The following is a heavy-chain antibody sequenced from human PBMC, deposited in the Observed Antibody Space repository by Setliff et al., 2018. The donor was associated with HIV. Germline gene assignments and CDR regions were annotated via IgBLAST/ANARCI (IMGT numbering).Heavy chain of an antibody. CDR1: GGSSSGYY. Sequence: SETLSLTCAVYGGSSSGYYWSWLRQPPKRGLEWIGEINHSGKGNFNPSLKSRLNISVDTSKNQFSLKLNSLTAADTAVYFCATKAMIRGKPFDHWGQGMLVTVSS. J-gene: IGHJ4*02. D-gene: IGHD3-10*01. V-gene: IGHV4-34*01. CDR2: INHSGKG. CDR3: ATKAMIRGKPFDH.